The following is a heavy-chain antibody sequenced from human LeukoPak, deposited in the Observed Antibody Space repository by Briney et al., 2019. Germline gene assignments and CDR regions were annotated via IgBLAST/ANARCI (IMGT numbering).Heavy chain of an antibody. V-gene: IGHV1-8*01. CDR2: MNPNSGNT. D-gene: IGHD2-2*01. J-gene: IGHJ6*03. CDR3: ARADIVVVPAAKLDRLYYYYYYMDV. CDR1: GYTFTSYD. Sequence: ASVKVSCKASGYTFTSYDINWVRQATGQGLEWMGRMNPNSGNTGYAQKFQGRVTMTRNTSISTAYTELSSLRSEDTAVYYCARADIVVVPAAKLDRLYYYYYYMDVWGKGTTVTVSS.